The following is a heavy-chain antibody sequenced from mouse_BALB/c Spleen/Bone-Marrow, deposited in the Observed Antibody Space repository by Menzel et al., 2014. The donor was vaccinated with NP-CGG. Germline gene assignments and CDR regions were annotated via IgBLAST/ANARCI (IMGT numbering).Heavy chain of an antibody. J-gene: IGHJ2*01. D-gene: IGHD2-3*01. CDR3: ATYDGYCFDY. Sequence: EVKVVESGPSLVKPSQTLSLPCSVTGDSITSGYWNWIRKFPGNKLEYMGYISYNSNTYYNPSLKSRISITRDTSKNQYYLQLNSVTTEDTATYYCATYDGYCFDYWGQGTTLTVSS. CDR2: ISYNSNT. V-gene: IGHV3-8*02. CDR1: GDSITSGY.